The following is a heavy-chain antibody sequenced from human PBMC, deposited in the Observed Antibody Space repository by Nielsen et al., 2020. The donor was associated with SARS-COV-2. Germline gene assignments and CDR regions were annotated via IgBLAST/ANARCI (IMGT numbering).Heavy chain of an antibody. V-gene: IGHV3-7*01. Sequence: GESLKISCAASGFTFSSYWMSWVRQAPGKGLEWVANIKQDGSEKYYVDSVEGRFTISRDNAKNSLYLQMNSLRAGDTAVYYCARGTQQLVRFYYYYGMDVWGQGTTVTFSS. J-gene: IGHJ6*02. D-gene: IGHD6-13*01. CDR3: ARGTQQLVRFYYYYGMDV. CDR2: IKQDGSEK. CDR1: GFTFSSYW.